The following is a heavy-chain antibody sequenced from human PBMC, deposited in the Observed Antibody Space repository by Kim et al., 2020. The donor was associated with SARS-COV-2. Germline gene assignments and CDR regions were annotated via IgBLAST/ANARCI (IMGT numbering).Heavy chain of an antibody. CDR3: AKAPDYDRSAYY. D-gene: IGHD3-22*01. Sequence: GDADSVKGRFTISRDNAKNSLYLQMNSLRAVDTGLCYCAKAPDYDRSAYYWGQGTLVSVSS. V-gene: IGHV3-9*01. J-gene: IGHJ4*02.